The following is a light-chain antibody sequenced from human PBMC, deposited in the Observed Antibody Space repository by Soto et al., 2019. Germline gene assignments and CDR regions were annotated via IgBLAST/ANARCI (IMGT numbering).Light chain of an antibody. CDR1: QSCRNW. CDR2: DAS. J-gene: IGKJ1*01. V-gene: IGKV1-5*01. CDR3: QCYSSYPWT. Sequence: DLPMTQSPSTLSASVGDRVTITCRTSQSCRNWLAWYQQKAGKAPRLLIYDASTVPSGAPSRFSGGGARTEFSLTISRPQQDESANYYCQCYSSYPWTFGQGTKVDI.